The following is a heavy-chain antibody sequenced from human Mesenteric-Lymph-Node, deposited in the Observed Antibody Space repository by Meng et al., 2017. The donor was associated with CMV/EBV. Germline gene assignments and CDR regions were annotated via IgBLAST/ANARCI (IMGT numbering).Heavy chain of an antibody. CDR3: APYCSSTSCHTRGFDP. CDR1: GFTFSSYW. J-gene: IGHJ5*02. Sequence: GGSLRLSCAASGFTFSSYWMSWVRQAPGKGLEWVANIKQDGSEKYYVDSVKGRFTISRDNAKNSLYLQMNSLRAEDTAVYYCAPYCSSTSCHTRGFDPWGQGTLVTVSS. V-gene: IGHV3-7*01. CDR2: IKQDGSEK. D-gene: IGHD2-2*01.